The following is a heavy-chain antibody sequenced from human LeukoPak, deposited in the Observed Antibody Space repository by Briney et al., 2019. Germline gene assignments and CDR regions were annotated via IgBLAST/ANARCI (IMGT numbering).Heavy chain of an antibody. J-gene: IGHJ5*02. V-gene: IGHV3-15*01. CDR2: IKGKTDGGTT. CDR1: GFTFSNAW. CDR3: TTTIVGVTTWFDP. Sequence: PGGSLRLSCAASGFTFSNAWMSWVRQAPGKGLEWVGRIKGKTDGGTTDYAAPVKGRFTISRDDSKNTLYLQMNSLKTEDTAVYYCTTTIVGVTTWFDPWGQGTLVTVSS. D-gene: IGHD1-26*01.